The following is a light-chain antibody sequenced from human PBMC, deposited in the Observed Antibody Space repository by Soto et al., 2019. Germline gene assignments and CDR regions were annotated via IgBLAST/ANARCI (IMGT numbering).Light chain of an antibody. Sequence: EIVLTQSPGTLSLSPGERATLSCRASQSVSSSYLAWYQQKPGQAPRLLIYGASSRATGIPDRFSGSGSGTDFTLTISSLQSEDFAVYYCQQYGNSPRTFGQGTRLEI. V-gene: IGKV3-20*01. CDR3: QQYGNSPRT. J-gene: IGKJ5*01. CDR2: GAS. CDR1: QSVSSSY.